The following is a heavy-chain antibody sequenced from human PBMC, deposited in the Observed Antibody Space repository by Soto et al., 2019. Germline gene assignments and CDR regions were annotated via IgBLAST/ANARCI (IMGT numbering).Heavy chain of an antibody. D-gene: IGHD2-2*01. V-gene: IGHV3-30-3*01. CDR2: ISHDGINK. CDR1: GFTFSSYA. J-gene: IGHJ4*02. CDR3: GRCTSTSCHLGSDY. Sequence: QVLLVDSGGGVVQPGRSLRLSCAASGFTFSSYAMNWVRQAPGKGLEWVALISHDGINKYYADSVRGRFTISRDSSTNTLYLQVNSRRAADTAVYYCGRCTSTSCHLGSDYWGQGTLVTVSS.